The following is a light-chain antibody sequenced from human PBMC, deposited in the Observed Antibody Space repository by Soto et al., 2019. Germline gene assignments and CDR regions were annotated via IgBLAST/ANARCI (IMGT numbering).Light chain of an antibody. CDR2: DAS. CDR1: QNIIFY. V-gene: IGKV1-39*01. CDR3: QQANSFPIT. J-gene: IGKJ5*01. Sequence: DIQMTQSPSSLSASVGDTVTITCRASQNIIFYLNWYQQKPGRAPKLLIFDASSLQSGVPSRFSGSGSGTDFTLTISSLQPEDFATYYCQQANSFPITFRQGTRLDIK.